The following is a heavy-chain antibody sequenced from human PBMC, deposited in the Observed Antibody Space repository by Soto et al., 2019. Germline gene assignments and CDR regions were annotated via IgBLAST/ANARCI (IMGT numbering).Heavy chain of an antibody. V-gene: IGHV3-23*01. CDR2: IDGSGGIT. CDR3: VKNSGLFNN. CDR1: GFTFGTTD. J-gene: IGHJ4*02. D-gene: IGHD3-10*01. Sequence: QLLQSGGGLVQPGGSLTLSCAASGFTFGTTDMSWVRQAPGEGLEWVSTIDGSGGITYYADSVKGRFTISRDNSRNTVYLQMNSLRGDDTSLYYCVKNSGLFNNWGQGALVTVSS.